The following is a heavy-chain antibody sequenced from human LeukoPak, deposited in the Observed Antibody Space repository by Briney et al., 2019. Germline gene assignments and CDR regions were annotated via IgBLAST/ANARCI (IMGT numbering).Heavy chain of an antibody. D-gene: IGHD6-13*01. CDR3: ARVGVEQQLEEYYFDY. V-gene: IGHV3-7*03. CDR1: GFTFSSYW. J-gene: IGHJ4*02. Sequence: GGSLRLSCAASGFTFSSYWMSWVRQAPGKGLEWVANIKQDGSEKYYVDSVKGRFTISRDNAKNSLYLQMNSLRAEDTAVYYCARVGVEQQLEEYYFDYWGQETLVAVSS. CDR2: IKQDGSEK.